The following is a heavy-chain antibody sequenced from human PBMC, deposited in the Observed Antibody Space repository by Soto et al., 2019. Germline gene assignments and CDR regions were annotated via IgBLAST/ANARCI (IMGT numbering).Heavy chain of an antibody. J-gene: IGHJ4*02. CDR1: GYTFTSYG. D-gene: IGHD6-19*01. CDR2: ISAYNGNT. V-gene: IGHV1-18*01. CDR3: ARDYFSGWYPAIFDY. Sequence: QVQLVQSGAEVKTPGASVKVSCKASGYTFTSYGISWVRQAPGQGLEWMGWISAYNGNTNYAQKLQGRVTMTTDTSTSTAYMELRSLRSDDTAVYYCARDYFSGWYPAIFDYWGQGTLVTVSS.